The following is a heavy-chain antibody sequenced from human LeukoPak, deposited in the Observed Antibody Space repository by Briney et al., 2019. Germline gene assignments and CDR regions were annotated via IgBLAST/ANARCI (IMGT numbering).Heavy chain of an antibody. CDR1: GGSISSYY. Sequence: PSETLSLTCTVSGGSISSYYWSWIRQPPGKGLEWIGYIYYSGSTNYNPSLKSRVTISVDTSKNQFSPKLSSVTAADTAVYYCARSGSYLPFDYWGQGTLVTVSS. J-gene: IGHJ4*02. CDR3: ARSGSYLPFDY. D-gene: IGHD1-26*01. V-gene: IGHV4-59*08. CDR2: IYYSGST.